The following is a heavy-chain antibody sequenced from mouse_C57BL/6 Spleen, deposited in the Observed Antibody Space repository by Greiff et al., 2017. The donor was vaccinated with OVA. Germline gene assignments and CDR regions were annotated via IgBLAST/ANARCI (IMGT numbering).Heavy chain of an antibody. CDR1: GFTFSSYG. CDR3: AMDSNYVYYYAMDY. Sequence: EVKLVESGGDLVKPGGSLKLSCAASGFTFSSYGMSWVRQTPDKRLEWVATISSGGSYTYYPDSVKGRFTISRDNAKNTLYLQMSSLKSEDTAMYYCAMDSNYVYYYAMDYWGQGTSVTVSS. CDR2: ISSGGSYT. D-gene: IGHD2-5*01. V-gene: IGHV5-6*01. J-gene: IGHJ4*01.